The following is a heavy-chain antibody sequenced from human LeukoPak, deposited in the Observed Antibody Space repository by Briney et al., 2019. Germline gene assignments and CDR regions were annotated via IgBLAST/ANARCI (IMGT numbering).Heavy chain of an antibody. CDR1: GYTFTNYY. J-gene: IGHJ6*03. CDR3: ARDGSVYTGSPELGYYNYYMDV. D-gene: IGHD6-6*01. CDR2: INPSGGST. V-gene: IGHV1-46*01. Sequence: ASVKVSCKASGYTFTNYYIHWVRQAPGQGLEWMGIINPSGGSTNYAQKFQGRVTMTRDKSTSTVTMDLSSLRSEDTAVYYCARDGSVYTGSPELGYYNYYMDVWGKGTTVTVSS.